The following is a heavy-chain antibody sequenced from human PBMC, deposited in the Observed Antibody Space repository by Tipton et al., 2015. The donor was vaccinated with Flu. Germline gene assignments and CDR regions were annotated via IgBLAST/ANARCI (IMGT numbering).Heavy chain of an antibody. CDR2: IYYSGST. Sequence: TLSLTCTVSGGSISSYYWSWIRQPPGKGLEWIGYIYYSGSTNYNPSLKSRVTISVDTSKNQFSLKLSSVTAADTAVYYCARHAKTGIDYWGQGTLVTVSS. D-gene: IGHD3-10*01. J-gene: IGHJ4*02. CDR1: GGSISSYY. V-gene: IGHV4-59*08. CDR3: ARHAKTGIDY.